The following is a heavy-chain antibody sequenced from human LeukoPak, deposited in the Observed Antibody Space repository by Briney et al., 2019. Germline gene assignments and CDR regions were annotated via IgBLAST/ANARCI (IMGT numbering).Heavy chain of an antibody. CDR2: IYYSGNT. V-gene: IGHV4-59*01. Sequence: SETLSLTCTASGDTISSYYWSWIRQPPGKGLEWIGCIYYSGNTNYNPSLKSRVTISIDTSKNQFSLKLSSVTAADTAVYYRARDYAFDIWGQGTMVTVSS. CDR3: ARDYAFDI. J-gene: IGHJ3*02. CDR1: GDTISSYY.